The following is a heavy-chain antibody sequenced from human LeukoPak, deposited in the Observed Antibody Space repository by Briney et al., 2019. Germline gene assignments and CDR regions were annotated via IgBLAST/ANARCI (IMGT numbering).Heavy chain of an antibody. D-gene: IGHD3-10*01. J-gene: IGHJ4*02. CDR1: GGTFSSYA. CDR3: ARGLRFGELSLDV. CDR2: IIPIFGTA. V-gene: IGHV1-69*06. Sequence: GASVKVSCKASGGTFSSYAISWVRQAPGQGLEWMGGIIPIFGTANYAQKFQGSVTITADKSTSTAYMELSSLRSEDTAVYYCARGLRFGELSLDVWGQGTLVTVSS.